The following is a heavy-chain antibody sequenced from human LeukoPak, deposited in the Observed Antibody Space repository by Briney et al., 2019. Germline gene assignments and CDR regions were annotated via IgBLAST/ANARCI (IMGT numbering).Heavy chain of an antibody. CDR2: ISSSSSTI. CDR3: EAHYYGMDV. J-gene: IGHJ6*02. CDR1: GFTFDDYA. Sequence: PGRSLRLSCAASGFTFDDYAMHWVRQAPGKGLEWVSYISSSSSTIYYADSVKGRFTISRDNAKNSLYLQMNSLRDEDTAVYYCEAHYYGMDVWGQGTTVTVSS. V-gene: IGHV3-48*02.